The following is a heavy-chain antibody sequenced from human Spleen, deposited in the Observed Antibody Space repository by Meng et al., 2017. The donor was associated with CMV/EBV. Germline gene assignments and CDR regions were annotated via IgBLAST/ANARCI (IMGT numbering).Heavy chain of an antibody. D-gene: IGHD6-6*01. Sequence: GGSLRLSCAASGFTFDDYAMHWVRQAPGKGLEWVSGISWNSGSIGYADSVKGRFTISRDNAKNSLYLQMNSLRAEDTAVYYCAREYSSSSGRSFDHWGQGTLVTVSS. J-gene: IGHJ4*02. CDR3: AREYSSSSGRSFDH. CDR2: ISWNSGSI. V-gene: IGHV3-9*01. CDR1: GFTFDDYA.